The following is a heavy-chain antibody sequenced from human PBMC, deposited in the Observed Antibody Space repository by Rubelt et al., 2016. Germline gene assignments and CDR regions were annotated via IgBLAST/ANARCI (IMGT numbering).Heavy chain of an antibody. CDR1: GFTFSTYG. D-gene: IGHD6-6*01. V-gene: IGHV3-23*04. J-gene: IGHJ4*02. Sequence: EVQLVESGGGLVKPGGSLRLSCAASGFTFSTYGMNWVRQAPGKGLEWVSGISGSGGSTYDADSVKGRFTISGYNSKKPSYRQMISLSAEDTAVYYCAKEGSIADDYWGQGTLVTVSS. CDR3: AKEGSIADDY. CDR2: ISGSGGST.